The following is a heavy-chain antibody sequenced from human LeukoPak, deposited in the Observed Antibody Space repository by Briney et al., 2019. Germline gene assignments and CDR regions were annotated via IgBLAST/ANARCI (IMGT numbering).Heavy chain of an antibody. D-gene: IGHD2-15*01. J-gene: IGHJ4*02. Sequence: PSETLSLTCTVSGGSISSSSYYWGWIRQPPGKGLEGIVSIYYSGSTYYNPALKSRATISVDTSKNQFSLKLSSVTGADTAVYYCASELGYCSGGSCPPIDYWGQGTLVSVSS. V-gene: IGHV4-39*01. CDR1: GGSISSSSYY. CDR3: ASELGYCSGGSCPPIDY. CDR2: IYYSGST.